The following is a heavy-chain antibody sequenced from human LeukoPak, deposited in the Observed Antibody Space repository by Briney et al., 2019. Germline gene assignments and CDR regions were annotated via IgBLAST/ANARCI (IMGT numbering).Heavy chain of an antibody. J-gene: IGHJ4*02. V-gene: IGHV3-33*01. Sequence: PGGSLRHSCAEPGFTFSIYGMHWVRQAPGKGLEWVALIGYDGTNEYYADSVKGRFTISRDNSKNTLYLQMKSLRAEDTAVYYCARDFYCSRTSCYAPSFDYWGQGTLVTVSS. CDR1: GFTFSIYG. D-gene: IGHD2-2*01. CDR3: ARDFYCSRTSCYAPSFDY. CDR2: IGYDGTNE.